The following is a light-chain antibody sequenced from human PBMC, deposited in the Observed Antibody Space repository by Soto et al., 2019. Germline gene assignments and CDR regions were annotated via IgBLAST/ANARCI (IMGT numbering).Light chain of an antibody. CDR2: EVS. V-gene: IGLV2-14*01. Sequence: QSVLTQPASVSGSPGQSITISCTGASSDVGGYNYVSWYQQYPGKAPKLMIYEVSNRPSGVSSRFSASKSGNTASLTISGLQAEDEADYHCSSYTTSRTVVFGGGTKLTVL. CDR3: SSYTTSRTVV. CDR1: SSDVGGYNY. J-gene: IGLJ2*01.